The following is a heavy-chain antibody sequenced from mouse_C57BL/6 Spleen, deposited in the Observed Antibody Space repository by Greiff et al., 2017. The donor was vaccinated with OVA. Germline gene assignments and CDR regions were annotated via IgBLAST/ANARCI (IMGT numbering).Heavy chain of an antibody. CDR1: GFTFSDYY. CDR2: ISNGGGST. Sequence: DVMLVESGGGLVQPGGSLKLSCAASGFTFSDYYMYWVRQTPEKRLEWVAYISNGGGSTYYPDTVKGRFTISRDNAKNTLYLQMSRLKSEDTAMYYCARQAGDYFDYWGQGTTLTVSS. J-gene: IGHJ2*01. CDR3: ARQAGDYFDY. D-gene: IGHD1-1*02. V-gene: IGHV5-12*01.